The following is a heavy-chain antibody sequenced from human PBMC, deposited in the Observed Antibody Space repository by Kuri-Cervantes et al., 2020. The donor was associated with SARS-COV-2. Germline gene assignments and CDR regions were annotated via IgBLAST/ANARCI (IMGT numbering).Heavy chain of an antibody. CDR3: ARVLVSELARPDAFDI. Sequence: ASGKGSCNASGYTFTSYGIRRVRQAAGQWLEWMGCIIAYTGNTNYAQKLQGRVTMTTDTFTSPAYMELRSLRSDDTAVYYCARVLVSELARPDAFDIWGQGTMVTVSS. CDR2: IIAYTGNT. D-gene: IGHD2-8*02. CDR1: GYTFTSYG. V-gene: IGHV1-18*01. J-gene: IGHJ3*02.